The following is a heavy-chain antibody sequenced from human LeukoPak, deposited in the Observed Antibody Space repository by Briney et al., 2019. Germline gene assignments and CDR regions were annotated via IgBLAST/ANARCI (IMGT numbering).Heavy chain of an antibody. CDR3: ARVGMAVSGYFDY. V-gene: IGHV4-34*01. CDR2: IYHSGST. D-gene: IGHD3-10*01. CDR1: GGSFSGYY. Sequence: PSETLSLTCAVYGGSFSGYYWSWIRQPPGKGLEWIGEIYHSGSTNYNPSLKSRVTISVDKSKNQFSLKLSSVTAADTAVYYCARVGMAVSGYFDYWGQGTLVTVSS. J-gene: IGHJ4*02.